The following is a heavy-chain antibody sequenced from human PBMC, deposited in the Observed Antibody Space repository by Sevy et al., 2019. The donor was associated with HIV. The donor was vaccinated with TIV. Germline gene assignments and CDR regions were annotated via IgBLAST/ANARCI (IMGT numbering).Heavy chain of an antibody. D-gene: IGHD1-1*01. CDR1: GYTFTRYD. V-gene: IGHV1-8*01. J-gene: IGHJ6*02. CDR2: MNPNSGNT. Sequence: ASVKISCKASGYTFTRYDINWVRQATGQGLEWMGWMNPNSGNTGYAQKFQGRVTMTRNTSISTAYMELSSLRSEDTAVYYCARGTTGTTGRGYYYYGMDVWGQGTTVTVSS. CDR3: ARGTTGTTGRGYYYYGMDV.